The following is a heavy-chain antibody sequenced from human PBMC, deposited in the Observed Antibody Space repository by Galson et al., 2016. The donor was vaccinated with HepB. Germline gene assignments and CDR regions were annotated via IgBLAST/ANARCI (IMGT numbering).Heavy chain of an antibody. D-gene: IGHD2-15*01. V-gene: IGHV4-31*03. Sequence: TLSLTCSVSGDSINNGNFYWSWLRQHPGKGLEWIGYIYSTGGTYYNPSLKRRITLSLDTSKNQFSLNLTSMTAADTAFYYCARGGHDYSLDYWGQGTLVTVSS. CDR2: IYSTGGT. CDR1: GDSINNGNFY. CDR3: ARGGHDYSLDY. J-gene: IGHJ4*02.